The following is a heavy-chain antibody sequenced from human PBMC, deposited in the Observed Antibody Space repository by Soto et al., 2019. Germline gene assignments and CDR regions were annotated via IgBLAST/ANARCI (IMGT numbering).Heavy chain of an antibody. V-gene: IGHV3-53*04. CDR2: IYSGGST. CDR1: GFTVSSNY. CDR3: ARDPCYDSSGYLGSYGMDV. D-gene: IGHD3-22*01. Sequence: EVQLVESGGGLVQPGGSLRLSCAASGFTVSSNYMSWVRQAPGKGLEWVSVIYSGGSTYYADSVKGRFTISRHNSENTRYLQMNSLRAEDTAVYYGARDPCYDSSGYLGSYGMDVWGQGTTVTVSS. J-gene: IGHJ6*02.